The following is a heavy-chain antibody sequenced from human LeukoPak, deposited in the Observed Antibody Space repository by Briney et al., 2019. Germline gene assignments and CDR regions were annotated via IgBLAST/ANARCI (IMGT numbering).Heavy chain of an antibody. V-gene: IGHV3-7*01. D-gene: IGHD6-13*01. Sequence: GGSLRLSCAASEFTFNIYWMIWVRQAPGKGLEWVAHINQDGSEKYYVDSVKGRFTISRDNAKNSLYLQMNSLRAEDTAVYYCARVGVAAALDAFDIWGQGTMVTVSS. CDR3: ARVGVAAALDAFDI. J-gene: IGHJ3*02. CDR1: EFTFNIYW. CDR2: INQDGSEK.